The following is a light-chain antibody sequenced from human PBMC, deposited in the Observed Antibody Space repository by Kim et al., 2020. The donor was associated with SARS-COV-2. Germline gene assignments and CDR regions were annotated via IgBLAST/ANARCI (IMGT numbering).Light chain of an antibody. CDR3: KSYTSTTTPV. CDR2: EVS. V-gene: IGLV2-14*01. CDR1: SSDAGGYNY. J-gene: IGLJ1*01. Sequence: QSVLTQPASVSGSPGQSITISCTGTSSDAGGYNYVSWYQQHPGKAPTHMIYEVSHRPSGVSNRFSGSKSGNTASLTISGLHAEDEADYYCKSYTSTTTPVFGTGTKVTVL.